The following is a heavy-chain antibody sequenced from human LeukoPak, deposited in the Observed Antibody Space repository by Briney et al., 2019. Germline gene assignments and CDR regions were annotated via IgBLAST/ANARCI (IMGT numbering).Heavy chain of an antibody. CDR3: ARLAGNNWLDP. CDR1: GHSFASYW. V-gene: IGHV5-51*01. J-gene: IGHJ5*02. Sequence: GESLKITCQSSGHSFASYWIGWVRQMPGQGLEWMGIIYPGDSDSRYSPSFDGPVTISVDKSITTAYLQWSSLKASDTAMYYCARLAGNNWLDPWGQGTLVTVSS. CDR2: IYPGDSDS.